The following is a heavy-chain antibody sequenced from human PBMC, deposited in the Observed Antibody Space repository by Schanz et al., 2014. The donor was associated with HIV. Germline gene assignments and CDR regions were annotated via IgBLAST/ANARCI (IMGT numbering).Heavy chain of an antibody. CDR1: GDTFSSYG. J-gene: IGHJ5*02. V-gene: IGHV1-69*06. CDR3: AGSSEYSSGWYVL. Sequence: QVQLVQSGAEVKKPGSSVKVSCKASGDTFSSYGISWVRQAPGQGLEWMGGIIPVFGTTNYAQKFQGRVTITADKSTSTAYMELSSLRSEDTAVYYCAGSSEYSSGWYVLWGQGTLVTVSS. D-gene: IGHD3-22*01. CDR2: IIPVFGTT.